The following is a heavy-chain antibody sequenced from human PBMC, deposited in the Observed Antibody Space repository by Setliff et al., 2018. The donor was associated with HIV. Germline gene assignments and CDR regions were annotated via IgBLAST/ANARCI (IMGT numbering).Heavy chain of an antibody. CDR2: INYSGSH. CDR1: GESLSPYY. D-gene: IGHD2-15*01. J-gene: IGHJ4*02. V-gene: IGHV4-34*01. CDR3: ARGLGMVEGTTPFDY. Sequence: SETLSLTCGVSGESLSPYYWSWIRQPPGKGLEWIGEINYSGSHNYNPSLKSRVTISVDTSKNQFALKLRSVTAADTAVYYCARGLGMVEGTTPFDYWGQGALVTVSS.